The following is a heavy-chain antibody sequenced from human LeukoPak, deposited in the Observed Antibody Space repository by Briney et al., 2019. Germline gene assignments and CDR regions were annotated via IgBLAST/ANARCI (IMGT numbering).Heavy chain of an antibody. D-gene: IGHD2-8*02. V-gene: IGHV3-74*01. CDR1: GFSLSGYW. CDR3: TRVQAGRSGLMDV. J-gene: IGHJ6*02. CDR2: ISPEGSGT. Sequence: TGGCLRLSCAASGFSLSGYWMHWVRQAPGKGLVWVSRISPEGSGTTYADSVKGRFTISRDNAKNTLYLQMNSLRDEDAAVYHCTRVQAGRSGLMDVWGRGTTVTV.